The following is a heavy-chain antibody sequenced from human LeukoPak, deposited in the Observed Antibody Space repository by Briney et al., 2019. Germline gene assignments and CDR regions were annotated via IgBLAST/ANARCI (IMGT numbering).Heavy chain of an antibody. D-gene: IGHD2-2*01. Sequence: GSLRLSCAASGFTVSSNYMSWVRQAPGKGLEWASVIYSGGSTYYADSVKGRFTISRDNSKNTLYLQMNSLRVEDTAIYYCAREQWYRFDTWGQGALVTVS. J-gene: IGHJ5*02. CDR3: AREQWYRFDT. V-gene: IGHV3-53*01. CDR2: IYSGGST. CDR1: GFTVSSNY.